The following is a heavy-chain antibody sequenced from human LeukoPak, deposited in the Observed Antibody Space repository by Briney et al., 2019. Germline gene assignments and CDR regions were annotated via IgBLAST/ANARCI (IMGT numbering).Heavy chain of an antibody. CDR3: ARAPLWFGEFDY. J-gene: IGHJ4*02. CDR1: GGSISSYY. V-gene: IGHV4-59*01. D-gene: IGHD3-10*01. CDR2: IYYSGST. Sequence: KTSETLSLTCTVSGGSISSYYWSWIRQPPGKGLERIGYIYYSGSTNYNPSLKSRVTISVDTSKNQFSLKLSSVTAADTAVYYCARAPLWFGEFDYWGQGTLVTVSS.